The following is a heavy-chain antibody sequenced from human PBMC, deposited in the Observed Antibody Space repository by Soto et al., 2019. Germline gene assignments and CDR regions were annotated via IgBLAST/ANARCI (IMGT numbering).Heavy chain of an antibody. Sequence: VQLVESGGGVVQPGGSLRLSCAASGFTFSSYALHWVRQAPGKGLEWVAVIASDGNDKHQADSVKGRFTISRDNSKNTLYLQMNSLRAEDTAVYFCAKDGTMPAASYYFDYWGQGTQVTVAS. V-gene: IGHV3-30*18. J-gene: IGHJ4*02. CDR2: IASDGNDK. D-gene: IGHD3-10*01. CDR3: AKDGTMPAASYYFDY. CDR1: GFTFSSYA.